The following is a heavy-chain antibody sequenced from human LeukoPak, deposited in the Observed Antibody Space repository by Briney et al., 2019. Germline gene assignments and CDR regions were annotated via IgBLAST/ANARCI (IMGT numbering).Heavy chain of an antibody. CDR3: ASLPDTVTTIFFDY. CDR1: GFTFSDFW. Sequence: GGSLRLSCAASGFTFSDFWMSWIRQAPGKGLEWVSYISSSGSTIYYADSVKGRFTISRDNAKNSLYLQMNSLRAEDTAVYYCASLPDTVTTIFFDYWGRGTLVTVSS. D-gene: IGHD4-17*01. CDR2: ISSSGSTI. J-gene: IGHJ4*02. V-gene: IGHV3-11*04.